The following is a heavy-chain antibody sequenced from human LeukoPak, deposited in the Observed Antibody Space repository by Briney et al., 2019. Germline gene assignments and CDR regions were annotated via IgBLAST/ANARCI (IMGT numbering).Heavy chain of an antibody. Sequence: GGSLRLSCAASGFTFSNYAMSWVRQAPGKGLEWVSAISGSGGSTYYADSVKGRFTISRDNSKNTLYLQMNSLRAEDTAIYYCAKVFRAYTLRGDFDIWGQGTMVTVSS. J-gene: IGHJ3*02. V-gene: IGHV3-23*01. CDR2: ISGSGGST. CDR1: GFTFSNYA. CDR3: AKVFRAYTLRGDFDI. D-gene: IGHD3-3*01.